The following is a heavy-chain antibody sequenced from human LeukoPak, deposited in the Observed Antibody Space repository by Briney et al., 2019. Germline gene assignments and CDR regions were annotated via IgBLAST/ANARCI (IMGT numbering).Heavy chain of an antibody. CDR1: EFTFSSHQ. D-gene: IGHD2-15*01. J-gene: IGHJ3*01. CDR2: ITQDGSEK. V-gene: IGHV3-7*01. Sequence: PGGSLRLSCAASEFTFSSHQMSWVRQAPWKGLEWVAKITQDGSEKYYMDSVKGRFIISRDNGKNSLYLQMNSQRVEDTAVYYCARDWRQDNAFDLWGQGTMVTVSS. CDR3: ARDWRQDNAFDL.